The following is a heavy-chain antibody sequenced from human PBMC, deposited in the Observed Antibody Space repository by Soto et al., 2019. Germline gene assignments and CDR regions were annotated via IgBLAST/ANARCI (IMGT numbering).Heavy chain of an antibody. Sequence: ASVKVSCKASGYTFTGYHMHWVRQAPGQGLEWMGWINPNSGGTNYAQKFQGRVTMTRDTSISTAYMELSRLRSDDTAVYYCARDGRHYDILTGLDVWGQGTTVTVSS. J-gene: IGHJ6*02. V-gene: IGHV1-2*02. CDR3: ARDGRHYDILTGLDV. D-gene: IGHD3-9*01. CDR2: INPNSGGT. CDR1: GYTFTGYH.